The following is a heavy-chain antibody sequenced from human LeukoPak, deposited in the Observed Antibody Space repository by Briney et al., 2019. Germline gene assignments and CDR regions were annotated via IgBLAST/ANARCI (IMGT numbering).Heavy chain of an antibody. J-gene: IGHJ6*02. CDR3: ARRVPATAIYYYYGMDV. Sequence: SETLSLTCTVSGGSISSSSYYWGWTRQPPGKGLEWIGSIYYSGSTYYNPSLKSRVTISVDTSKNQFSLKLSSVTAADTAVYYCARRVPATAIYYYYGMDVWGQGTTVTVSS. CDR2: IYYSGST. CDR1: GGSISSSSYY. V-gene: IGHV4-39*01. D-gene: IGHD2-2*01.